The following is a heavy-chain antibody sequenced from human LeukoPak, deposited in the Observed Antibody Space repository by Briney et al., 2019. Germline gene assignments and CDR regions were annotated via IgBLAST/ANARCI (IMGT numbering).Heavy chain of an antibody. CDR3: ARTPRVDIVATTPFDY. J-gene: IGHJ4*02. D-gene: IGHD5-12*01. CDR1: GYTFTSYA. V-gene: IGHV7-4-1*02. CDR2: INTNTGNP. Sequence: ASVKVSCTASGYTFTSYAMNWVRQAPGQGLEWMGWINTNTGNPTYARGFTGRFVFSLDTSVSTAYLQISSLKAEDTAVYYCARTPRVDIVATTPFDYWGQGTLVTVSS.